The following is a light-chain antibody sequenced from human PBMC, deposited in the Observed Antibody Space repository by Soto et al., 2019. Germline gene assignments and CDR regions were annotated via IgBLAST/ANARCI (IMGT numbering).Light chain of an antibody. CDR2: EVT. Sequence: QSVLTQPRSVSGSPGQSVTISCTGTSSDVGGYNYVSWYQHHAGKAPKLVIYEVTKRPSEVPDRFSGSKSGNTASLTVSGLQAEDEADYFCCSHAGDNTYVFGTGTKVTVL. CDR3: CSHAGDNTYV. J-gene: IGLJ1*01. V-gene: IGLV2-11*01. CDR1: SSDVGGYNY.